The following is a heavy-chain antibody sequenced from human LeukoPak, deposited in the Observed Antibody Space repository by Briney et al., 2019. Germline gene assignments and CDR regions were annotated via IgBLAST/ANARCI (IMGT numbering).Heavy chain of an antibody. V-gene: IGHV4-59*01. D-gene: IGHD3-10*01. Sequence: SETLSLTCTVSGGSISSYYWSWLRQPPGKGLEWIGYIYYSGSTNYNPSLKSRVTISVDTSKNQFSLKLSSVTAADTAVYFCARAMVRGGRFDYWGQGTLVTVSS. J-gene: IGHJ4*02. CDR1: GGSISSYY. CDR3: ARAMVRGGRFDY. CDR2: IYYSGST.